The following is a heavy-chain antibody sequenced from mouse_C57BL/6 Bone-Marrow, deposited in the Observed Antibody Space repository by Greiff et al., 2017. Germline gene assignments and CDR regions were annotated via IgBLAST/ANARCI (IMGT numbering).Heavy chain of an antibody. J-gene: IGHJ4*01. CDR2: ISDGGSYT. CDR1: GFTFSSYA. D-gene: IGHD1-1*01. CDR3: ARGGTTVVAYYNAMDY. V-gene: IGHV5-4*03. Sequence: EVKLVESGGGLVKPGGSLKLSCAASGFTFSSYAMSWVRQTPETSLEWVATISDGGSYTYYTDNVKGRSTISRDNAKNNLYLQMSHLKSEDTAMYYCARGGTTVVAYYNAMDYWGQGTSVTVSS.